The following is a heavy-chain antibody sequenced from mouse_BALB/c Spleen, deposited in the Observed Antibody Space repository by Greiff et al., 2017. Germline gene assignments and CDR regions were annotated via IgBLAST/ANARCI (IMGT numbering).Heavy chain of an antibody. CDR1: GFTFSSYA. V-gene: IGHV5-6-5*01. CDR2: ISSGGST. CDR3: ARRDYDGRSYAMDY. J-gene: IGHJ4*01. D-gene: IGHD2-4*01. Sequence: EVQVVESGGGLVKPGGSLKLSCAASGFTFSSYAMSWVRQTPEKRLEWVASISSGGSTYYPDSVKGRFTISRDNARNILYLQMSSLRSEDTAMYYCARRDYDGRSYAMDYWGQGTSVTVSS.